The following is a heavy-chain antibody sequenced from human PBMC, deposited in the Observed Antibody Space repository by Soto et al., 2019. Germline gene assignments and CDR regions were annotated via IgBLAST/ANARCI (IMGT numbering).Heavy chain of an antibody. CDR3: ARGRGIATRFFDY. V-gene: IGHV4-34*01. CDR2: INHDGIT. J-gene: IGHJ4*02. D-gene: IGHD6-6*01. CDR1: GGSFSCYY. Sequence: PSETLSLTCAVYGGSFSCYYSSWIRQPPGKGLEWIGEINHDGITNYNPSLKSRVTISLDTSKNQFSLKLSSVSAADTAVYYCARGRGIATRFFDYWGQGTLVTVSS.